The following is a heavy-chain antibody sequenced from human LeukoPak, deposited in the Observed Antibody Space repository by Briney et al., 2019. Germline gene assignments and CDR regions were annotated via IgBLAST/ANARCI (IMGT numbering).Heavy chain of an antibody. Sequence: GGSLRLSCAASGFTFSSYAMGWVRQAPGQGLEWVSTVNEGGGRTYYADSVKGRFTLSRDNSKNTLYLQVNSLRAEDTAVYYCARDPYFDYWGQGTLVTVSS. J-gene: IGHJ4*02. CDR2: VNEGGGRT. V-gene: IGHV3-23*01. CDR1: GFTFSSYA. CDR3: ARDPYFDY.